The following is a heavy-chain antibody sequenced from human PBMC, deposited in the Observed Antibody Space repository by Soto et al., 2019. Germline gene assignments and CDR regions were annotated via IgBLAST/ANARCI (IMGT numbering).Heavy chain of an antibody. CDR2: IYSGGST. CDR3: ARGPDASYYGSGSYSDY. V-gene: IGHV3-53*01. J-gene: IGHJ4*02. CDR1: GFTVSSNC. Sequence: GGSLRLSCAASGFTVSSNCMSWVRQAPGKGLEWVSVIYSGGSTYYADSVKGRFTISRDNSKNTLYLQMNSLRAEDTAVYYCARGPDASYYGSGSYSDYWGQGTLVTVSS. D-gene: IGHD3-10*01.